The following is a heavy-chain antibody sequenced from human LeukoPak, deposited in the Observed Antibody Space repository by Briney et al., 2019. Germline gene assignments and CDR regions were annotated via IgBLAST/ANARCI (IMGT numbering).Heavy chain of an antibody. J-gene: IGHJ5*02. V-gene: IGHV4-34*01. CDR1: GGSFSGYY. CDR3: ARGPSGAAHWFDP. Sequence: PSETLSLTCAVYGGSFSGYYWSWIRQPPGKGLEWIGEINHSGSTNYNPSLKSRVTISVDTSKNQFSLKLSSVTAADTAVYYCARGPSGAAHWFDPWGQGTLVTVSS. D-gene: IGHD3-10*01. CDR2: INHSGST.